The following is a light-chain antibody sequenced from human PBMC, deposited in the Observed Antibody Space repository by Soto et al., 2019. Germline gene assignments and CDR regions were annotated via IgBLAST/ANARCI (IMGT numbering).Light chain of an antibody. J-gene: IGLJ2*01. Sequence: QSALTQPASVSGSPGQSITISCTVTSSDVGGYNYVSWYQQHPGTAPKLMIYDVSNRPSGVSNRFSGSKSGNTASLTISGLQAEDEADYYCSSYTRSSTPLVFGGGTKLTVL. V-gene: IGLV2-14*01. CDR3: SSYTRSSTPLV. CDR2: DVS. CDR1: SSDVGGYNY.